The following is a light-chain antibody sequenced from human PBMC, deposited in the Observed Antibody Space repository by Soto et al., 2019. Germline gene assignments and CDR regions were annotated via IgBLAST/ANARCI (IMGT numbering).Light chain of an antibody. CDR2: DNN. CDR3: GTWDSSLSAGWV. V-gene: IGLV1-51*01. CDR1: SSNIGNNY. J-gene: IGLJ3*02. Sequence: QSVLTQPPSVSAAPGQTVTISCSGCSSNIGNNYVSWYQQLPGTAPKLLIYDNNKRPSGIPDRFSGCKSGTSATLGITGLQTGDEADYYCGTWDSSLSAGWVFGGGTKRTVL.